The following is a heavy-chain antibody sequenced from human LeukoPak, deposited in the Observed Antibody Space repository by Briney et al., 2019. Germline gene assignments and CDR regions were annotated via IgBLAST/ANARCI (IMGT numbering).Heavy chain of an antibody. Sequence: PGGSLRLSCAASGFTFDDYAMHWVRQAPGKGLEWVSGISWNSGSIGYADSVKGRFTISRDNAKNSLYLQMNSLRAEDTALYYCAKDMGHDYGDYFDYWGQGTLVTVSS. CDR3: AKDMGHDYGDYFDY. CDR1: GFTFDDYA. CDR2: ISWNSGSI. D-gene: IGHD4-17*01. V-gene: IGHV3-9*01. J-gene: IGHJ4*02.